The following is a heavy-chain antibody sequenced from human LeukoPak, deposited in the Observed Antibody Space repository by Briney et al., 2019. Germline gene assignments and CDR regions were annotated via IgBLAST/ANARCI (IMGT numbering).Heavy chain of an antibody. Sequence: SETLSLTCAVYGGSFSGYYWSWIRQPPGKGLEWIGEINHSGSTNYNPSLKSRVTISVDTSKNQFSLKLSSVTAADTAVYYCARLRTKGGDHFDYWGQGTLVTVSS. CDR1: GGSFSGYY. V-gene: IGHV4-34*01. D-gene: IGHD2-8*01. CDR3: ARLRTKGGDHFDY. J-gene: IGHJ4*02. CDR2: INHSGST.